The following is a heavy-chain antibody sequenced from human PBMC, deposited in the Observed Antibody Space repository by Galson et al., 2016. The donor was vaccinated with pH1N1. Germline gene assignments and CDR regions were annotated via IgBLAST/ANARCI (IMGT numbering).Heavy chain of an antibody. D-gene: IGHD3-10*01. CDR2: VYSSGST. V-gene: IGHV4-61*02. CDR1: GGSISSRTYY. Sequence: TLSLTCTVSGGSISSRTYYWSWIRQPAGKGLEWIGLVYSSGSTRYNPSLKSRVTISADTSKSQLSLKMTSVTAADTAVYYCARGGEEVVTFGEPHNWFDPWGQGILVTVSS. J-gene: IGHJ5*02. CDR3: ARGGEEVVTFGEPHNWFDP.